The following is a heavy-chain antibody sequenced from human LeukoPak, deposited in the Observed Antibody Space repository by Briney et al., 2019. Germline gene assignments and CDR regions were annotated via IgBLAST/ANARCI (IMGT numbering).Heavy chain of an antibody. CDR2: ISDSGDYT. J-gene: IGHJ4*02. CDR1: GFTFSSYA. D-gene: IGHD2-8*01. V-gene: IGHV3-23*01. Sequence: GGSLTLSCAGSGFTFSSYAMSWVRQAPGQGLKWVSVISDSGDYTSYADSVRGRFTISRDNSRNTLYLQMISLRPEDTAVYYCAKDTSIGKYCTNGLCAPFDYWGQGTLVTVSS. CDR3: AKDTSIGKYCTNGLCAPFDY.